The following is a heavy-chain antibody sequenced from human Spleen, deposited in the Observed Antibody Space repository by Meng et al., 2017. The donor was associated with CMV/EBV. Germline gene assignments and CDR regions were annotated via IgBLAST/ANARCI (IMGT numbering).Heavy chain of an antibody. CDR1: GYTFIGHY. Sequence: ASVKVSCKASGYTFIGHYMHWVRQAPGQGPEWMGWINPNSGGIEYAQKFQGRVTMTRDTSISTAYMELSRLRSDDTAVYYCARTLLNFDYWGQGTLVTVSS. CDR3: ARTLLNFDY. CDR2: INPNSGGI. J-gene: IGHJ4*02. V-gene: IGHV1-2*02. D-gene: IGHD2-15*01.